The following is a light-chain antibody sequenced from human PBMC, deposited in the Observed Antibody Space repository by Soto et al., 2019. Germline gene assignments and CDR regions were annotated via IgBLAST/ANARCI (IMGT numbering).Light chain of an antibody. CDR3: QQSYSTPAWT. Sequence: DIQMTQSPSSLSASVGDRVTITCRASQSINSYLNWYQQKPGKAPNLLIYAAFSLQSGVPSRFSGSGSGTDFTLTISSLQPEDFATYYCQQSYSTPAWTFGQGTKVDIK. V-gene: IGKV1-39*01. J-gene: IGKJ1*01. CDR2: AAF. CDR1: QSINSY.